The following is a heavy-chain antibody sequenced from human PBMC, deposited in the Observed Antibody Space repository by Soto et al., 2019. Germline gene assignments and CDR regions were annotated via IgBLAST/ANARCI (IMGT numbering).Heavy chain of an antibody. V-gene: IGHV1-69*13. J-gene: IGHJ5*02. Sequence: ASVKVSCKASRGTFSSYAISWVRQAPGQGLEWMGGIIPIFGTANYAQKFQGRVTITADESTSTAYMELSSLRSEDTAVYYCARRDNWNSNWFDPWGQGTLVTVSS. D-gene: IGHD1-7*01. CDR3: ARRDNWNSNWFDP. CDR1: RGTFSSYA. CDR2: IIPIFGTA.